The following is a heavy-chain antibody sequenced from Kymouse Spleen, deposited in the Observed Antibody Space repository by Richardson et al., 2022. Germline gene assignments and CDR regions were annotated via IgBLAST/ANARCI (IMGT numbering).Heavy chain of an antibody. CDR3: AREITMVRGVILNWFDP. J-gene: IGHJ5*02. D-gene: IGHD3-10*01. Sequence: QVQLQQSGPGLVKPSQTLSLTCAISGDSVSSNSAAWNWIRQSPSRGLEWLGRTYYRSKWYNDYAVSVKSRITINPDTSKNQFSLQLNSVTPEDTAVYYCAREITMVRGVILNWFDPWGQGTLVTVSS. CDR1: GDSVSSNSAA. V-gene: IGHV6-1*01. CDR2: TYYRSKWYN.